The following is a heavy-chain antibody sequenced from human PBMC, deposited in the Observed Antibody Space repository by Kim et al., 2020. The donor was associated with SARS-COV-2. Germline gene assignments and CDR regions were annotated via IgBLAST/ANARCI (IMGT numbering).Heavy chain of an antibody. V-gene: IGHV3-21*01. CDR3: ARGSDDYVWGSSISWFDP. Sequence: GGSLRLSCAASGFTFSSYSMNWVRQAPGKGLEWVSSISSSSSYIYYADSVKGRFTISRDNAKNSLYLQMNSLRAEDTAVYYCARGSDDYVWGSSISWFDPWGQGTLVTVSS. J-gene: IGHJ5*02. CDR2: ISSSSSYI. CDR1: GFTFSSYS. D-gene: IGHD3-16*01.